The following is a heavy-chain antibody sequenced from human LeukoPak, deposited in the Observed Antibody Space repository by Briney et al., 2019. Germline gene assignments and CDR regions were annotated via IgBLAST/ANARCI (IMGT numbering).Heavy chain of an antibody. V-gene: IGHV4-38-2*01. Sequence: PSETLSLTRAVSGYSISSGYYWGWIRQPPGKGLEWIGSIYHSGSTYYNPSLKSRVTISVDTSKNQFSLKLSSVTAADTAVYYCARHVFGVVLAPGAFDIWGQGTMVTVSS. CDR2: IYHSGST. D-gene: IGHD3-3*01. CDR1: GYSISSGYY. CDR3: ARHVFGVVLAPGAFDI. J-gene: IGHJ3*02.